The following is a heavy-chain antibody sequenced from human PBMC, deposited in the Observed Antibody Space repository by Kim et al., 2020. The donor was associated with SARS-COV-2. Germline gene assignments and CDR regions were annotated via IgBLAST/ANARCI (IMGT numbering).Heavy chain of an antibody. D-gene: IGHD5-12*01. CDR3: ARGYYPPGSGYDVSYGMDV. V-gene: IGHV1-8*01. J-gene: IGHJ6*02. Sequence: ASVKVSCKASGYTFTSYDINWVRQATGQGLEWMGWMNPNSGNTGYAQKFQGRVTMTRNTSISTAYMELSSLRSEDTAVYYCARGYYPPGSGYDVSYGMDVWGQGTTVTVSS. CDR1: GYTFTSYD. CDR2: MNPNSGNT.